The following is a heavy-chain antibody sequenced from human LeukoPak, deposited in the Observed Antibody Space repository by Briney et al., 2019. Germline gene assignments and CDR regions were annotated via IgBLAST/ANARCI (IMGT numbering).Heavy chain of an antibody. CDR3: ARSGYSSSWYDNYYYYYYMDV. J-gene: IGHJ6*03. V-gene: IGHV4-61*05. CDR2: IYYSGST. D-gene: IGHD6-13*01. Sequence: SETLSLTCTVSGGSISSSSYYWGWIRQPPGKGLEWIGYIYYSGSTNYNPSLKSRVTISVDTSKNQFSLKLSSVTAADTAVYYCARSGYSSSWYDNYYYYYYMDVWGKGTTVTVSS. CDR1: GGSISSSSYY.